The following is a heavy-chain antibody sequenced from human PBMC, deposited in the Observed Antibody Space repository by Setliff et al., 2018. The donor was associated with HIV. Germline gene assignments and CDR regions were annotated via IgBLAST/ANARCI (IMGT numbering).Heavy chain of an antibody. CDR1: GFTFSNAW. J-gene: IGHJ6*03. CDR2: IQSKTDGGAT. Sequence: GGSLRLSCAASGFTFSNAWMSWVRQAPGKGLEWVGRIQSKTDGGATDYAASVKGRFTVSRDSSKSSVYLQMDSLKTEDTAVYYCGRVGGAAEPYYYFMDVWGKGTTVTVSS. V-gene: IGHV3-15*01. CDR3: GRVGGAAEPYYYFMDV. D-gene: IGHD2-15*01.